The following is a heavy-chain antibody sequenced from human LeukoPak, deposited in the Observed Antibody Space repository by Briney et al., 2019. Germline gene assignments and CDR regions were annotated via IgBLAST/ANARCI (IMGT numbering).Heavy chain of an antibody. Sequence: SETLSLTCTVPLGSLSGYYWSCSPQPPGKGLGRIGYIYYSGSTNYNPSLKSRVTISVDTSKNQFSLKLSSVTAADTAVYYCARAGTTGGAFDIWGQGTMVTVSS. D-gene: IGHD4-17*01. CDR1: LGSLSGYY. CDR2: IYYSGST. CDR3: ARAGTTGGAFDI. J-gene: IGHJ3*02. V-gene: IGHV4-59*01.